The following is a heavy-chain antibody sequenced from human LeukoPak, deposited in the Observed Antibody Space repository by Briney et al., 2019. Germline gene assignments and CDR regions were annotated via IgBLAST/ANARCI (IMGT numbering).Heavy chain of an antibody. D-gene: IGHD3-22*01. V-gene: IGHV3-66*01. CDR3: ASPSPLDYDSSGYYYY. J-gene: IGHJ4*02. Sequence: GGSLRLSCAASGFSVSSNYMSWVRQAPGKGLEWVSVIYSGGSTYYADSVKGRFTISRDNSKNTLYLQMNGLRAEDTAVYYCASPSPLDYDSSGYYYYWGQGTLVTVSS. CDR1: GFSVSSNY. CDR2: IYSGGST.